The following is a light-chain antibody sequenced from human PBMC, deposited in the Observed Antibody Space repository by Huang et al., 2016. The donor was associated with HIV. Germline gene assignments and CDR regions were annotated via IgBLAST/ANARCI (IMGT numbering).Light chain of an antibody. V-gene: IGKV1-39*01. CDR3: QQSYSAFT. CDR1: QSGGIY. J-gene: IGKJ3*01. Sequence: DLQMTQSPSSLSVSIGDGVNIHCREGQSGGIYLNWYQQKAGKGPRLLIYSASSLPKGVPSRFSGSGSGTDFTLTISSLQPEDFATYYCQQSYSAFTFGPGTKVDVK. CDR2: SAS.